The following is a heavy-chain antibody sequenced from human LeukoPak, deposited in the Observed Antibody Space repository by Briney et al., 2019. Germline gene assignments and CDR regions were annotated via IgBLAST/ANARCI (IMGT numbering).Heavy chain of an antibody. Sequence: GGSLRLSCAASGSTFSSYGMHWVRQAPGKGLEWVAVISYDGSNKYYADSVKGRFTISRDNSKNTLYLQMNSLRAEDTAVYYCAKDAIEWELPTSIDYWGQGTLVTVSS. D-gene: IGHD1-26*01. CDR3: AKDAIEWELPTSIDY. V-gene: IGHV3-30*18. CDR1: GSTFSSYG. CDR2: ISYDGSNK. J-gene: IGHJ4*02.